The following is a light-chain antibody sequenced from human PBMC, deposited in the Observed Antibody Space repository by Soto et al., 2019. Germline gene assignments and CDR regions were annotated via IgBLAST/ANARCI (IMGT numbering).Light chain of an antibody. V-gene: IGKV3-20*01. CDR1: QSVSSSY. Sequence: EMMITQSPAILSVSPGERATLSCRASQSVSSSYLACYQQQPGQAPRLLIYGASSRATGIPDRFSGSGSGTDFTLTISRLEPEDFAVYYCQQYGSSGTFGQGTKVDIK. CDR2: GAS. J-gene: IGKJ1*01. CDR3: QQYGSSGT.